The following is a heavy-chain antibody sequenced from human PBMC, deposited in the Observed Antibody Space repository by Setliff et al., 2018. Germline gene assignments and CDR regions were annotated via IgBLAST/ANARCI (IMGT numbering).Heavy chain of an antibody. Sequence: PGGSLRLSCAASGFSFTTYTMNWIRQAPGQGLEWVSSIDTSSTWIYYADSVKGRFTISRDNSENTLYLQMNSLRPDDTAVYHCARSDGGSSGLDYWGQGTLVTVSS. CDR1: GFSFTTYT. V-gene: IGHV3-21*01. D-gene: IGHD2-15*01. J-gene: IGHJ4*02. CDR3: ARSDGGSSGLDY. CDR2: IDTSSTWI.